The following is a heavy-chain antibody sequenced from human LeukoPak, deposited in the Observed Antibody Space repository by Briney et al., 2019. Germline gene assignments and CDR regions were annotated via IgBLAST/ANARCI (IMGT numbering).Heavy chain of an antibody. CDR1: GGSISSGGYY. D-gene: IGHD1-7*01. CDR3: ARSDNWNSPTDY. Sequence: PSETLSLTCAVSGGSISSGGYYWSWIRQPPGKGLEWIGEINHSGSTNYNPSLKSRVTISVDTSKNQFSLKLSSVTAADTAVYYCARSDNWNSPTDYWGQGTLVTVSS. CDR2: INHSGST. V-gene: IGHV4-34*01. J-gene: IGHJ4*02.